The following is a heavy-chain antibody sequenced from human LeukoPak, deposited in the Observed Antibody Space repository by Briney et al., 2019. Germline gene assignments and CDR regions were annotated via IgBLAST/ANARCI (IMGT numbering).Heavy chain of an antibody. V-gene: IGHV1-2*02. CDR3: ARTNSGYGSGSYRIDY. CDR2: INPNSGGT. D-gene: IGHD3-10*01. CDR1: GYTFTGYY. Sequence: GASLKVSCKASGYTFTGYYMHWVRQAPGQGLEWMGWINPNSGGTNYAQKFQGRVTMSRDTSISTAYMELSRLRSDDTAVYYCARTNSGYGSGSYRIDYWGQGTLVTVSS. J-gene: IGHJ4*02.